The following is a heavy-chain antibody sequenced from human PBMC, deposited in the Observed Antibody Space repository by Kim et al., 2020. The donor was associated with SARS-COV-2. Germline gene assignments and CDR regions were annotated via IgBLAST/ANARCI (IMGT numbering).Heavy chain of an antibody. CDR2: MKAPDDNT. CDR3: VKGACLAS. D-gene: IGHD3-16*01. J-gene: IGHJ5*02. CDR1: GFNFGTFD. V-gene: IGHV3-23*01. Sequence: GGSLRLSCVASGFNFGTFDMSWVRQAPGKGLKWVSVMKAPDDNTYYAESVKGRFTVSRDSARTSCSCKIIALEPVTPPVNSCVKGACLASWGRGPLV.